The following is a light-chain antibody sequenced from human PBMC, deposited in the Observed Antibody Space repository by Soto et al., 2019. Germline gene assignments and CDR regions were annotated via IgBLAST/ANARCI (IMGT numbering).Light chain of an antibody. V-gene: IGKV3-20*01. CDR1: QSVRSTH. Sequence: EIVLTQSPGTLSLSPGERATLSCRASQSVRSTHLAWYQQKPGQAPRLLIYGASSRATGIPDRFSGSGSGTDFTLTISRLEPEDCAVYYCQQYGSSPRTFGQGTKVEIK. J-gene: IGKJ1*01. CDR2: GAS. CDR3: QQYGSSPRT.